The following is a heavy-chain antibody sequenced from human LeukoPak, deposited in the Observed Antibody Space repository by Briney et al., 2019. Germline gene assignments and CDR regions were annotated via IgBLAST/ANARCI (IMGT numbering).Heavy chain of an antibody. CDR2: INPNSGGT. J-gene: IGHJ5*02. V-gene: IGHV1-2*02. D-gene: IGHD2-2*02. CDR1: GYTFTGYY. Sequence: ASVKVSCKASGYTFTGYYMHWVRQAPGQGLEWMGWINPNSGGTNYARKFQGRVTMTRDTSISTAYMELSRLRSDDTAVYYCARLGYCSSTSCYNARWFDPWGQGTLVTVSS. CDR3: ARLGYCSSTSCYNARWFDP.